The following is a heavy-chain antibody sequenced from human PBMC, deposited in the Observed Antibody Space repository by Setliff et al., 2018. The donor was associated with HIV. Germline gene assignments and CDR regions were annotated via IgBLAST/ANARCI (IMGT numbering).Heavy chain of an antibody. V-gene: IGHV3-7*03. CDR2: ISPDGSAT. J-gene: IGHJ4*02. CDR3: AKDRITGYYNFWSGPNIDY. CDR1: GFTFSSGW. Sequence: PGGSLRLSCAASGFTFSSGWMGWVRQAPAKGLEWVADISPDGSATYYEDSVKGRFTISRDNSNNTLNLQRNSLRAEDTAVYYCAKDRITGYYNFWSGPNIDYWGQGTLVTVSS. D-gene: IGHD3-3*01.